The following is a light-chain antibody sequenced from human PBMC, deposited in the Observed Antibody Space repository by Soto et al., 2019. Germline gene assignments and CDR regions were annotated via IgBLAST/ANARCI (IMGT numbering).Light chain of an antibody. J-gene: IGLJ2*01. CDR2: NVS. CDR1: TSDVGDYNY. V-gene: IGLV2-14*01. CDR3: SSYTSRSSVI. Sequence: QLVLTQPASVSGSPGQSITISCTATTSDVGDYNYVSWYQQYPGKAPKPIIYNVSNRPSGVSNRFSGSKSGDTASLTISGLQAEDEADYYCSSYTSRSSVIFGGGTKVTVL.